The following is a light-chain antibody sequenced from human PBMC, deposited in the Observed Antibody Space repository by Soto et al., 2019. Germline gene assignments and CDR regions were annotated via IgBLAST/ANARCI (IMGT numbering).Light chain of an antibody. V-gene: IGLV2-18*01. CDR2: EVS. CDR3: SLYTSENAYV. CDR1: STEFVGYNR. Sequence: SVLSQPPSVSGCPRRSLTISGTLTSTEFVGYNRVSWYQQPPGTAPKLMIYEVSKRPSGVPDRFSGSKSGNTASLTISGLQAADEADYYCSLYTSENAYVFGTGTKVTVL. J-gene: IGLJ1*01.